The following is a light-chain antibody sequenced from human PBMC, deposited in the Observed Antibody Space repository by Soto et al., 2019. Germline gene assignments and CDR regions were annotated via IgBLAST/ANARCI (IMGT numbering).Light chain of an antibody. CDR2: SAS. CDR1: QGISTW. V-gene: IGKV1-12*01. Sequence: DIQMTQSPSSVSASVGDRVTITCRASQGISTWLVWYQQKPGKAPNLLIYSASSLQSGVPSRFSGSGSGTDFTLTITSLQPEDFATYYCQQANSSPLAFGQGTKVEIK. J-gene: IGKJ1*01. CDR3: QQANSSPLA.